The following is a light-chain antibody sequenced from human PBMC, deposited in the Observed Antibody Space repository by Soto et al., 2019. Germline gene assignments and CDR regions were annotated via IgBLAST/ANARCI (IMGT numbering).Light chain of an antibody. V-gene: IGLV1-40*01. J-gene: IGLJ2*01. CDR1: SSNIGAVYD. CDR3: QSYDSSLSGYVV. CDR2: GNS. Sequence: QSVLTQPPSVSGAPGQRVTISCTGSSSNIGAVYDVHWYQQLPGTAPKLLIYGNSNRPSGVPDRFAGSKSGTPASLASTGLQAEDEADYYCQSYDSSLSGYVVFGGGTKLTVL.